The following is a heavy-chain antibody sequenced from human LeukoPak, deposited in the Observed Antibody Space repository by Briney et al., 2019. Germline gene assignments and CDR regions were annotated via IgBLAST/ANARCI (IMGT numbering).Heavy chain of an antibody. CDR3: AIEGAVATSASIQH. V-gene: IGHV4-38-2*02. CDR2: VFHSGSA. CDR1: GDSISNPHY. J-gene: IGHJ1*01. D-gene: IGHD6-13*01. Sequence: SETLSLTCSVSGDSISNPHYWSWIRQPPGKELEWLGNVFHSGSANYIPSLKSRLTMSVDTSRNQFSLKLTSVTAADTAVYYCAIEGAVATSASIQHWGQGTLVTVSS.